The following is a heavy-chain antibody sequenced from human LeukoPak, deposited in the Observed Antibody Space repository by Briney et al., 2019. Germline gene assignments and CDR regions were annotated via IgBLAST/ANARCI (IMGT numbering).Heavy chain of an antibody. Sequence: GGSLRLSCAASGFTFNHYGMHWVREAPGKGLQWVAVISFDGNNQYYATSVKGRFTISRDNSKNTLYLQMNSLSSEDTAIYYCAKDRAAVAGLGDYWGQGTLVTVSS. V-gene: IGHV3-30*18. J-gene: IGHJ4*02. D-gene: IGHD6-19*01. CDR1: GFTFNHYG. CDR3: AKDRAAVAGLGDY. CDR2: ISFDGNNQ.